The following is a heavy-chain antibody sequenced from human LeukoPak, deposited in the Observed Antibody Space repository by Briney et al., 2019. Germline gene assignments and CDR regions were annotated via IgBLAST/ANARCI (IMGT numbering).Heavy chain of an antibody. CDR2: ISGSGVI. CDR1: GGPITTYY. D-gene: IGHD4-17*01. V-gene: IGHV4-4*07. CDR3: ARDSETTGEVKFDL. Sequence: SETLSLTCTESGGPITTYYLSWIRQSAGVGLEWIGRISGSGVITYNPSLKNLLILSLDTSNNHFSLKQISVTAADTAVYYCARDSETTGEVKFDLWGQGMLVTVSS. J-gene: IGHJ5*02.